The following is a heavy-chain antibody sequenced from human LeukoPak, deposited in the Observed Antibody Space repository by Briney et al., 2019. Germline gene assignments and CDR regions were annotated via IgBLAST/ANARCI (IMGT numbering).Heavy chain of an antibody. Sequence: SETLSLTCAVYGGSFSGYYWRWIRQPPGKGLAWIGEINHSGSTNYNPCLKSRVTISVDTSKNQFSLKLSSVTAADTAVYYCARRPEYSSSWYVSNWFDPWGQGTLVSVSS. CDR2: INHSGST. J-gene: IGHJ5*02. CDR3: ARRPEYSSSWYVSNWFDP. CDR1: GGSFSGYY. D-gene: IGHD6-13*01. V-gene: IGHV4-34*01.